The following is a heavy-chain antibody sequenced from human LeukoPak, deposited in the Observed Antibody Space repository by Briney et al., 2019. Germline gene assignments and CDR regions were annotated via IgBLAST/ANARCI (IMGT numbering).Heavy chain of an antibody. CDR1: GYTFTSYG. D-gene: IGHD3-9*01. Sequence: GASVKVSCKASGYTFTSYGISWVRQAPGQGLEWMGWISAYNGNTNYAQKPQGRVTMTTDTSTSTAYMELRSLRSDDTAVYYCARERDYDILTGYYGYYYGMDVWGKGTTVTVSS. V-gene: IGHV1-18*04. CDR3: ARERDYDILTGYYGYYYGMDV. J-gene: IGHJ6*04. CDR2: ISAYNGNT.